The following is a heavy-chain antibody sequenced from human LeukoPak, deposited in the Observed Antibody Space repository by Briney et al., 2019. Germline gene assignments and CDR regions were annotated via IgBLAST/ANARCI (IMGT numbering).Heavy chain of an antibody. CDR1: GYTFTGYY. CDR2: INPNSGGT. CDR3: ARDGGAYCGGDCYFADDY. Sequence: ASVKVSCMASGYTFTGYYMHWVRQAPGQGLEWMGWINPNSGGTDYAQKFQGRVTMTRDTSISTAYMELSRLRSDDTAVHYCARDGGAYCGGDCYFADDYWGQGTLVTVSS. V-gene: IGHV1-2*02. D-gene: IGHD2-21*02. J-gene: IGHJ4*02.